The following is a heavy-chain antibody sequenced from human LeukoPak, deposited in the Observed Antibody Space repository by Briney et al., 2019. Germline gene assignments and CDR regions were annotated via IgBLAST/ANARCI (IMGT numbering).Heavy chain of an antibody. CDR1: GYSFTSYW. CDR2: IYPGDSDP. Sequence: GESLKISCRASGYSFTSYWIGWVRQMPGKGLEWMGIIYPGDSDPGYSPSFQGQVTISADKSISTAYLQWSSLKASDTAMYYCARSYSSSQPCFDPWGQGTLVTVSS. J-gene: IGHJ5*02. V-gene: IGHV5-51*01. D-gene: IGHD6-13*01. CDR3: ARSYSSSQPCFDP.